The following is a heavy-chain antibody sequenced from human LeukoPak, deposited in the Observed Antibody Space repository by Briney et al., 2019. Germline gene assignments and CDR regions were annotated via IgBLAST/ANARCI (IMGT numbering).Heavy chain of an antibody. CDR3: AGSGGYDSTFDY. Sequence: ASVKVSCKASGYIFTDYYIHWVRQAPGQGLEWMGRINPNSGGTNYAQKFQGRVTMTRDTSISTAYMELSRLKSDDTAVYYCAGSGGYDSTFDYWGQGTLVTVSS. CDR1: GYIFTDYY. J-gene: IGHJ4*02. V-gene: IGHV1-2*06. D-gene: IGHD3-22*01. CDR2: INPNSGGT.